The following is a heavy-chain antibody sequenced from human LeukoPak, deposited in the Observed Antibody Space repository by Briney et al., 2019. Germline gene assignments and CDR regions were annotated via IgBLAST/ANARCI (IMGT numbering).Heavy chain of an antibody. V-gene: IGHV4-59*01. J-gene: IGHJ4*02. CDR1: GGSISSYY. Sequence: SETLSLTCTVSGGSISSYYWSWIRQPPGKGLEWIGYIYYSGSTNYNPSLKSRVTISVDTSKNQFSLKLGSVTAADTAVYYCAREAVRAFDYWGQGTLVTVSS. D-gene: IGHD3-16*02. CDR2: IYYSGST. CDR3: AREAVRAFDY.